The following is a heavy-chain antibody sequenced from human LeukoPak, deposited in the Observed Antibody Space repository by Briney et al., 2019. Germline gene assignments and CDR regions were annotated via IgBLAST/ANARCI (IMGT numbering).Heavy chain of an antibody. CDR1: GGSISSYY. J-gene: IGHJ4*02. CDR2: IYDSGSA. D-gene: IGHD4-17*01. Sequence: PSETLSLTCSVPGGSISSYYWSWIRQPPGKGLEWIGYIYDSGSANYNPSLKSRLTISVDTSKNQFSLKLSSVTAADTAVYYCASGAFSGYGDFGFDYWGQGTLVTASS. V-gene: IGHV4-59*01. CDR3: ASGAFSGYGDFGFDY.